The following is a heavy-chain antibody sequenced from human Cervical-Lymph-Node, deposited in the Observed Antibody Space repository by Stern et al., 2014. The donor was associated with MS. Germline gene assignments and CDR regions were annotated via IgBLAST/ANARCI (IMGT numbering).Heavy chain of an antibody. D-gene: IGHD2-21*02. Sequence: VQLLESGAEVKRPGSSVTVSCKSSGDTFSDHSISWVRRAPGHGLDWVGGIIPLFGAAHYAQMFQGRVPITADESTTTAYMELSSLISEDTAMYYCARGAYCGGDCYWGWFDSWGQGTLVTVSS. CDR3: ARGAYCGGDCYWGWFDS. V-gene: IGHV1-69*01. CDR1: GDTFSDHS. CDR2: IIPLFGAA. J-gene: IGHJ5*01.